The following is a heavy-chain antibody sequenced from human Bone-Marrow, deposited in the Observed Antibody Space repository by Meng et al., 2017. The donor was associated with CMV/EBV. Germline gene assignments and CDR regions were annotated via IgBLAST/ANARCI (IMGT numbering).Heavy chain of an antibody. Sequence: SETLSLTCTVSGGSISSYYWSWIRQPPGKGLEWIGYIYYSGSTNYNPSLKSRVTISVDTSKNQFSLKLSSVTAADTAVYYCARDHGRAPAEYFQHWGQGTLVTVSS. CDR2: IYYSGST. CDR1: GGSISSYY. D-gene: IGHD2-15*01. CDR3: ARDHGRAPAEYFQH. J-gene: IGHJ1*01. V-gene: IGHV4-59*01.